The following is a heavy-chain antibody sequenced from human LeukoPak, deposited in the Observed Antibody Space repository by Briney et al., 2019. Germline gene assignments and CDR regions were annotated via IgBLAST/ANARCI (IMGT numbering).Heavy chain of an antibody. CDR2: ISYDGSNK. Sequence: PGGSLRLSCAASGFTFSSYGMHWVHQAPGKGLEWVAVISYDGSNKYYADSVKGRFTISRDNSKNTLYLQMNSLRAEDTAVYYCAKDRRGSYYDAFDIWGQGTMVTVSS. CDR1: GFTFSSYG. J-gene: IGHJ3*02. V-gene: IGHV3-30*18. D-gene: IGHD1-26*01. CDR3: AKDRRGSYYDAFDI.